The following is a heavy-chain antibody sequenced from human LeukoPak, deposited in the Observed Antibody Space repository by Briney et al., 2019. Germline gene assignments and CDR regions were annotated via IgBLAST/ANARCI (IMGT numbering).Heavy chain of an antibody. J-gene: IGHJ2*01. Sequence: GGSLRLSCAASGFSFSNYEMNWVRQAPGKGLEWVSHISSSGTTIDYGDSVRGRVTISRDNAKNSLYLQINSLRADDTAFYYCARDLVGWYFEFWGRGTLVIVSS. CDR3: ARDLVGWYFEF. V-gene: IGHV3-48*03. D-gene: IGHD2-8*02. CDR2: ISSSGTTI. CDR1: GFSFSNYE.